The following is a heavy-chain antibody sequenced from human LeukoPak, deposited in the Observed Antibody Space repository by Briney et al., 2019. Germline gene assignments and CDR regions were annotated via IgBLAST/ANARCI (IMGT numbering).Heavy chain of an antibody. Sequence: GGSLRLSCAASGFTFSSYGMHWVRQAPGKGLGWVAVISYDGSNKYYADSVKGRFTISRDNSKNTLYLQMNSLRAEDTAVYYCAKDTHSGSYYYFDYWGQGTLVTVSS. J-gene: IGHJ4*02. V-gene: IGHV3-30*18. D-gene: IGHD1-26*01. CDR2: ISYDGSNK. CDR3: AKDTHSGSYYYFDY. CDR1: GFTFSSYG.